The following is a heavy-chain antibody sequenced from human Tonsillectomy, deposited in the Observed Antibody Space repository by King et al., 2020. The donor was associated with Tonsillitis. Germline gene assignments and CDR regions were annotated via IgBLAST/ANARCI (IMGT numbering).Heavy chain of an antibody. V-gene: IGHV1-2*02. CDR2: INPNSGGT. CDR3: ARGGDITMVRGVGAIIDY. D-gene: IGHD3-10*01. CDR1: GYTFTGYY. J-gene: IGHJ4*02. Sequence: QLVQSGAEVRKPGASLKVSCKALGYTFTGYYIHWVRQSPGQGLELMGWINPNSGGTNLAQKFPGRVTMTRDTAISTAYMELSRLRSDDTAVYYCARGGDITMVRGVGAIIDYWGQGTLVTISS.